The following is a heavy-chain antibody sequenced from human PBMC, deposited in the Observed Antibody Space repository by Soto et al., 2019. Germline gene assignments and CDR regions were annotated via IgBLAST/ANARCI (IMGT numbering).Heavy chain of an antibody. Sequence: ASVKVSCKTSGYTFSNYGITWVRQAPGQPLEWLGWISLYSDGTNYAQKFQGRVSMTTDTSTTTAYMGLRTLRSDDTAVYYCATVVPGAAAWFGPWGQGTLVTAS. V-gene: IGHV1-18*01. CDR1: GYTFSNYG. D-gene: IGHD2-2*01. CDR2: ISLYSDGT. CDR3: ATVVPGAAAWFGP. J-gene: IGHJ5*02.